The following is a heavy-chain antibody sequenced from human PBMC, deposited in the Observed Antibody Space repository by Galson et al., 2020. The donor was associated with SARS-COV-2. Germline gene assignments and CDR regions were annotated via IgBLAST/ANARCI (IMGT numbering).Heavy chain of an antibody. J-gene: IGHJ3*02. V-gene: IGHV1-2*02. CDR1: GYTFTGYY. CDR2: INPNSGGT. Sequence: ASVKVSCKASGYTFTGYYMHWVRQAPGQGLAWMGWINPNSGGTTYAQKFQGRVTMTRDTSISTAYMELSRLRSDDTAVYYCARDLWLVGDHPDSFDIWGQGTMVTVSS. CDR3: ARDLWLVGDHPDSFDI. D-gene: IGHD1-26*01.